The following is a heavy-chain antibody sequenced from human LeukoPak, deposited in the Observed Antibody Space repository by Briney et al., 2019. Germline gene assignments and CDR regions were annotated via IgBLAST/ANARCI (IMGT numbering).Heavy chain of an antibody. CDR1: GFTFSSYA. J-gene: IGHJ6*03. D-gene: IGHD3-10*01. CDR2: LTGSGGNT. CDR3: VKFRGIQHYNYHMDV. Sequence: PGGSLRLSCAASGFTFSSYAMSWVRQAPGKGLEGVSGLTGSGGNTYYADSVKGRFTISRDNSKNTLSLQMNSLGAEDAAVYYCVKFRGIQHYNYHMDVWGKGTTVTVSS. V-gene: IGHV3-23*01.